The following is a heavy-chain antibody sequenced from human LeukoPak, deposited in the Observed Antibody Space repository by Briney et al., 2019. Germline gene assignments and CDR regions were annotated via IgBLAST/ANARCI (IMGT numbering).Heavy chain of an antibody. CDR3: ARASLDRGYFDY. Sequence: EASVKVSCKASGGTFSSYAISWVRQAPRQGLEWMGGIIPIFGTANYAQKFQGRVTITADESTSTAYMELSSLRSEDTAVYYCARASLDRGYFDYWGQGTLVTVSS. CDR1: GGTFSSYA. V-gene: IGHV1-69*01. D-gene: IGHD3-22*01. CDR2: IIPIFGTA. J-gene: IGHJ4*02.